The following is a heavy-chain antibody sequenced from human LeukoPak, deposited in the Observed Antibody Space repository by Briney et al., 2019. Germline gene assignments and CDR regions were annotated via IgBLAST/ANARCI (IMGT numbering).Heavy chain of an antibody. CDR2: ITSGSTTI. J-gene: IGHJ3*02. CDR1: GFTFSDYW. V-gene: IGHV3-48*01. CDR3: ARGVAAPWAFDI. D-gene: IGHD2-15*01. Sequence: PGGSLRLSCAASGFTFSDYWMNWVRQAPGKGLEWVSYITSGSTTIYYADSVKGRFTISRDNAKNSLYLQMSSLRAEDTAVYHCARGVAAPWAFDIWGQGTVVTVSS.